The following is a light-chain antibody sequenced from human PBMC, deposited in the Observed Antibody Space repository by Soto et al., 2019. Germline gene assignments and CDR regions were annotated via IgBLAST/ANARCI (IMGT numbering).Light chain of an antibody. Sequence: LKMSAGALSLSTGERATLSCGASHSVPSNYLAWYQQKPGQAPRLLIFGASIRVTGIPDRFIGSGSGTDFPLTISRLEPADVAVYYCQQYGAFLPRTFGQGTMVDI. J-gene: IGKJ1*01. CDR3: QQYGAFLPRT. V-gene: IGKV3-20*01. CDR2: GAS. CDR1: HSVPSNY.